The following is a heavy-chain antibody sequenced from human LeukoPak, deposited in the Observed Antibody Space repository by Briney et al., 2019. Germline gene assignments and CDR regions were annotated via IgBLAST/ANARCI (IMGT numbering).Heavy chain of an antibody. V-gene: IGHV3-74*01. J-gene: IGHJ6*02. Sequence: GGSLKLSCAASGSTLSSSWMHWVRQVPGRGLVWVSRISSGGGSRDYADSVKGRFTISRDNAKTTLYLQMNSLRPEDTAVYYCARDSGTQGPYYYGLDVWGQGTTVTVSS. CDR2: ISSGGGSR. D-gene: IGHD1-7*01. CDR1: GSTLSSSW. CDR3: ARDSGTQGPYYYGLDV.